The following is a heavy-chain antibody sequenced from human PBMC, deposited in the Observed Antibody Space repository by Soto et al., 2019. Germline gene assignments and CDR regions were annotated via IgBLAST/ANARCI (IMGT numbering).Heavy chain of an antibody. CDR1: GYPFSKYG. CDR2: IKPDNGDT. J-gene: IGHJ5*02. Sequence: QLQLVQSGAEVERPGASVRVSCKAYGYPFSKYGISWIRQAPGQGLEWMGWIKPDNGDTNYAQKFQGRVTMTTDTSSNTAYMELRSLRSDDTAVYYCATSYDSGFDPWGQEPWSVSPQ. V-gene: IGHV1-18*04. CDR3: ATSYDSGFDP. D-gene: IGHD5-12*01.